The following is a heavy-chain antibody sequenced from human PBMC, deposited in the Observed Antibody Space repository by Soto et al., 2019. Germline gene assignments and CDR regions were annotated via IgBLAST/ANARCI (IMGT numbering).Heavy chain of an antibody. Sequence: GGSLRLSCAASGFTFSSYAMHWVRQAPGKGLEWVAVISYDGSNKYYADSVKGRFTISRDNSKNTLYLQMNSLRAEDTAVYYCARVWRGAIYSNPFNYCGQATLVTVTS. CDR3: ARVWRGAIYSNPFNY. V-gene: IGHV3-30-3*01. D-gene: IGHD4-4*01. CDR2: ISYDGSNK. CDR1: GFTFSSYA. J-gene: IGHJ4*02.